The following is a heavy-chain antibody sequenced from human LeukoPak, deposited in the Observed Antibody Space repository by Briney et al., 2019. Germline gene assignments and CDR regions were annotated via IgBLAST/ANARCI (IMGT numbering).Heavy chain of an antibody. CDR3: VKRGISGTYFFDY. CDR2: TTSNGGTT. Sequence: GGSLRLSCSASGFTFSSYAMSWVRQAPGKGLEFVSTTTSNGGTTYYGDAVKGRFTVSRDNSKNTLYLQMSSLTAEDTAVYYCVKRGISGTYFFDYWGQGTLVTVSS. J-gene: IGHJ4*02. V-gene: IGHV3-64D*09. D-gene: IGHD1-26*01. CDR1: GFTFSSYA.